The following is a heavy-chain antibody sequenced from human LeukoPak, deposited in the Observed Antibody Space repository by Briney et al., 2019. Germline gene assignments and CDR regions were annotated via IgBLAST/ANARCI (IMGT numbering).Heavy chain of an antibody. Sequence: SETLSLTCAVYGGSFSGYYWSWIRQPPGKGLEWIGEINHSGSTNYNPSLKSRVTISVDTSKNQFSLKLSSVTAADAAVYYCARGDWGFDYWGQGTLVTVSS. J-gene: IGHJ4*02. D-gene: IGHD7-27*01. CDR3: ARGDWGFDY. CDR2: INHSGST. V-gene: IGHV4-34*01. CDR1: GGSFSGYY.